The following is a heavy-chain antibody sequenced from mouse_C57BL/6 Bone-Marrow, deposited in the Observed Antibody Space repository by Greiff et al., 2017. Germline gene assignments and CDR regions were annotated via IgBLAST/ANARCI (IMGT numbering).Heavy chain of an antibody. D-gene: IGHD2-4*01. V-gene: IGHV1-72*01. J-gene: IGHJ3*01. CDR2: IDPNSGGT. CDR3: ARGRLRRGAWFAY. Sequence: QVQLQQPGAELVKPGASVKLSCKASGYTFTSYWMHWVKQRPGRGLEWIGRIDPNSGGTKYNEKFKSKATLTVDKPSSQAYMQLSSLTSEDSAVYYCARGRLRRGAWFAYWGQGTLVTVSA. CDR1: GYTFTSYW.